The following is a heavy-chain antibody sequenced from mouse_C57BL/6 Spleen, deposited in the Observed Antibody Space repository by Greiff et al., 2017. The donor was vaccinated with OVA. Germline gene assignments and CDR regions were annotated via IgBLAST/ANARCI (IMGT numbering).Heavy chain of an antibody. Sequence: VQLKQSGPELVKPGASVKISCKASGYTFTDYYMNWVKQSHGKSLEWIGDINPNNGGTSYNQKFKGKATLTVDKSSSTAYMELRSLTSEDSAVYYCARRGYYGSDYFDYWGQGTTLTVSS. CDR3: ARRGYYGSDYFDY. D-gene: IGHD1-1*01. CDR2: INPNNGGT. J-gene: IGHJ2*01. CDR1: GYTFTDYY. V-gene: IGHV1-26*01.